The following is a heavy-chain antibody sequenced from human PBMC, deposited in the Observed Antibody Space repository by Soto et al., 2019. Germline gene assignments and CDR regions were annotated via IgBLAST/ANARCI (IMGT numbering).Heavy chain of an antibody. V-gene: IGHV1-8*01. CDR1: GYTFTSYD. Sequence: ASVKVSCKASGYTFTSYDINWVRQATGQGLEWMGWMNPNSGNTGYAQKFQGRVTMTRNTSISTAYMELSSLRSEDAAVYYCARWPDGYYYYGMDVWGQGTTVTVSS. CDR2: MNPNSGNT. J-gene: IGHJ6*02. CDR3: ARWPDGYYYYGMDV.